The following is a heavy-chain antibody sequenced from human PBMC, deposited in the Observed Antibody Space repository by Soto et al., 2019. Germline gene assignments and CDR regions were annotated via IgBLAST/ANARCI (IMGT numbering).Heavy chain of an antibody. D-gene: IGHD2-15*01. J-gene: IGHJ4*02. CDR3: AKGGHYSFFDY. CDR1: RLTFRNYA. CDR2: ISGNGADT. Sequence: EVQLLESGGGLVQPGGSLRLSCAASRLTFRNYAMTWVRLAPGKGLEWVSSISGNGADTYYADSVKGRFTISRDNSRDTLYLQMNSLRAEDTAVYYCAKGGHYSFFDYWGQGTLVTVSS. V-gene: IGHV3-23*01.